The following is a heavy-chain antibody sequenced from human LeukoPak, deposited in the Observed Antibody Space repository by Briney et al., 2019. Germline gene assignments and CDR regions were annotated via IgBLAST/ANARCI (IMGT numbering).Heavy chain of an antibody. Sequence: PGGSLRLSCAASGFTFNQNSMSWIRQAPGKGLEWRSYISRNGGAVHYADSVEGRFTISRDNAKNSLNLQMNGLTTDDTAVYFCVRGRPMVRSRDVLDDQWGQGTLVTVSS. D-gene: IGHD3-10*01. V-gene: IGHV3-11*01. J-gene: IGHJ4*02. CDR1: GFTFNQNS. CDR3: VRGRPMVRSRDVLDDQ. CDR2: ISRNGGAV.